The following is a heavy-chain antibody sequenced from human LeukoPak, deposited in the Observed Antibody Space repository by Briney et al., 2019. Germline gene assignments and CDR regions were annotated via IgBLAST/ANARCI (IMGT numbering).Heavy chain of an antibody. J-gene: IGHJ4*02. CDR2: INPNSGGT. V-gene: IGHV1-2*04. CDR1: GCTFTGYY. D-gene: IGHD6-19*01. CDR3: ARENSSGWSGYFDY. Sequence: ASVKVSCKASGCTFTGYYMHWVRQAPGQGIEWMGWINPNSGGTNYAQKFQGWVTMTRDTSISTAYMELSRLRSDDTAVYYCARENSSGWSGYFDYWGQGALVTVSS.